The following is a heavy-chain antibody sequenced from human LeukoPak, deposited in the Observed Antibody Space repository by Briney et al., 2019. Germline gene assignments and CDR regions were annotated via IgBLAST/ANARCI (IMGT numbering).Heavy chain of an antibody. CDR3: AKEGYSDYGSGPSYYYYYYYMDV. CDR1: GFSFSSYG. CDR2: ISASGTST. J-gene: IGHJ6*03. D-gene: IGHD3-10*01. V-gene: IGHV3-23*01. Sequence: GGTLRLSCAASGFSFSSYGMSWVRQAPGKGLEWVSAISASGTSTYHADSVKGRFTISRDNSKNTLYLQMNSLRAEDTAVYYCAKEGYSDYGSGPSYYYYYYYMDVWGKGTTVTISS.